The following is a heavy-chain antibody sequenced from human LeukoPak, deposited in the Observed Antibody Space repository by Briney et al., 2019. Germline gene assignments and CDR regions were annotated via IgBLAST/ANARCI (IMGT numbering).Heavy chain of an antibody. Sequence: KPGGSLRLSCAASGFTFSSYSMNWVRQAPGKGLGWVSSISSSSSYIYYADSVKGRFTISRDNAKNSLYLQMNSLRAEDTAVYYCARGAVAGTNLGYWGQGTLVTVSS. CDR1: GFTFSSYS. V-gene: IGHV3-21*01. D-gene: IGHD6-19*01. CDR3: ARGAVAGTNLGY. CDR2: ISSSSSYI. J-gene: IGHJ4*02.